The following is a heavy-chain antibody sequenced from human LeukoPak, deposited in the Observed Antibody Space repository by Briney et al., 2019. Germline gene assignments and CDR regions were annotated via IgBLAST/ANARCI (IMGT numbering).Heavy chain of an antibody. CDR2: ISYDGSNK. Sequence: GRSLRLYCAASGFTFSSYAMHWVRQAPGKGLEWVAVISYDGSNKYYADSVKGRFTISRDNSKNTLYLQTNSLRAEDTAVYYCATDSSGWHQIDYWGQGTLVTVSS. D-gene: IGHD6-19*01. CDR1: GFTFSSYA. J-gene: IGHJ4*02. CDR3: ATDSSGWHQIDY. V-gene: IGHV3-30*04.